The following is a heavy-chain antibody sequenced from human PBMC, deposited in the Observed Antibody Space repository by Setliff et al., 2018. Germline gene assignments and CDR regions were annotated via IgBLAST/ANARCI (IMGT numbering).Heavy chain of an antibody. CDR1: GFTFSSHW. CDR2: INPDATTT. CDR3: ARSAVAVPGQFYFEN. D-gene: IGHD6-19*01. J-gene: IGHJ4*02. Sequence: PGGSLRLSCAASGFTFSSHWMHWVRQVPGKGLAWVSQINPDATTTYYADSVKGRFTISRDEAKNSLYLQMNSLRTEDTAVYYCARSAVAVPGQFYFENWGQGTQVTVSS. V-gene: IGHV3-74*01.